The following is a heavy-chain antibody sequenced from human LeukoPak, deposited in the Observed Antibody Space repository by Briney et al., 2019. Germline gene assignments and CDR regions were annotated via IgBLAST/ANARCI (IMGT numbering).Heavy chain of an antibody. CDR1: EYSFTSYW. CDR2: IYPDDSDT. V-gene: IGHV5-51*01. D-gene: IGHD6-13*01. CDR3: ARQIAEVGTSRYLDI. J-gene: IGHJ2*01. Sequence: GESLKISCKGSEYSFTSYWIGWVRQMPGKGLEYMGVIYPDDSDTRYSPSFQGQVTISADKSISTAHLQWSSLKASDTAMYYCARQIAEVGTSRYLDIWGRGTLVTVSS.